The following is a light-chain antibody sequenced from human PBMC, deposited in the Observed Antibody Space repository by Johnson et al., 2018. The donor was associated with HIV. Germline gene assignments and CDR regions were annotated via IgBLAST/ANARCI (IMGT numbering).Light chain of an antibody. J-gene: IGLJ1*01. CDR3: GTWDSSLSAGV. CDR1: SSNIGNNY. CDR2: ENH. V-gene: IGLV1-51*02. Sequence: QSVLTQPPSVSAAPGQKVTISCSGSSSNIGNNYVSWYQQIPGTAPKLLIYENHKRPSGIPDRFSGSKSGTSATLGITGLQTGDEADYYCGTWDSSLSAGVFGTGTKVTVL.